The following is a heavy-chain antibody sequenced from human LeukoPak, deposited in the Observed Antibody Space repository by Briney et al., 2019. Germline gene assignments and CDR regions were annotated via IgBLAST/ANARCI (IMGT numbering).Heavy chain of an antibody. D-gene: IGHD2/OR15-2a*01. CDR3: ASRLSSAYHYMDV. Sequence: GSSVKVSCKASGGTFSSYAISWVRQAPGQGLEWMGGIIPIFGTANYAQKFQGRVTITTDESTSTAYMELSSLRSGDTAVYYCASRLSSAYHYMDVWGKGTTVTVSS. CDR2: IIPIFGTA. J-gene: IGHJ6*03. CDR1: GGTFSSYA. V-gene: IGHV1-69*05.